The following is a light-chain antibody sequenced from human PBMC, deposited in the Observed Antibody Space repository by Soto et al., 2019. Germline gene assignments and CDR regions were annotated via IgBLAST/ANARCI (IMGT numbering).Light chain of an antibody. J-gene: IGLJ1*01. CDR3: SSYTSSDTYV. CDR1: SSDVGGYNY. CDR2: EVS. Sequence: QSALTQTASVSGSPGQSITISCTGTSSDVGGYNYVSWYQQHPGKAPKLMIYEVSNRPSGISNRFSGSKSVNTASLIISGLQAEDEADYYCSSYTSSDTYVFGTGTKLTVL. V-gene: IGLV2-14*01.